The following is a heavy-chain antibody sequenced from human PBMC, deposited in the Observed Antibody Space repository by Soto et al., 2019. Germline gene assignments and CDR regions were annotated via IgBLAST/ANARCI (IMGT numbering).Heavy chain of an antibody. CDR1: GGSISSSSW. J-gene: IGHJ3*01. CDR3: ARGLSFRGDFDV. CDR2: IYHAGSP. V-gene: IGHV4-4*02. Sequence: HLQESGPGLVKPSGTLSLTCDVSGGSISSSSWWTWVRQSPGKGLEWIGEIYHAGSPNYNPSFQSRVTILADKSKNHFSLRLISVTAADTAIYYCARGLSFRGDFDVWGQGTTVTVSS. D-gene: IGHD2-21*02.